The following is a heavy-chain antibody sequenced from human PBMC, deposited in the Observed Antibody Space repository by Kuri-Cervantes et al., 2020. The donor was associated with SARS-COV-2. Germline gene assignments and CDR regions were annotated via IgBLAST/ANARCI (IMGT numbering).Heavy chain of an antibody. CDR1: GGSFSDYS. Sequence: SQTLSLTCAVYGGSFSDYSWSWIRQPPGKGLEWIGEINHSGRSNYNPSLKSRVTISVDTSKNQFSLKLTSVTAADTAVYYCARGTAPQLDAFDIWGQGTMVTVSS. V-gene: IGHV4-34*01. CDR3: ARGTAPQLDAFDI. CDR2: INHSGRS. D-gene: IGHD6-13*01. J-gene: IGHJ3*02.